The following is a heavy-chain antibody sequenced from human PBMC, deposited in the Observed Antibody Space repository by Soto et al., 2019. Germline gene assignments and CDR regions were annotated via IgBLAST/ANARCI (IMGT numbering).Heavy chain of an antibody. D-gene: IGHD2-2*01. J-gene: IGHJ3*02. CDR2: IYPGDSDT. CDR3: ARADIVVVPAANAFDI. CDR1: GYSFTSYW. Sequence: EVQLVQSGAEVKKPGESLKISCKGSGYSFTSYWIGWVRQMPGKGLEWMGIIYPGDSDTRYSPSFQGQVTISADKSISTAYLQWSSLKASDTAMYYCARADIVVVPAANAFDIWGQGTMVTVSS. V-gene: IGHV5-51*03.